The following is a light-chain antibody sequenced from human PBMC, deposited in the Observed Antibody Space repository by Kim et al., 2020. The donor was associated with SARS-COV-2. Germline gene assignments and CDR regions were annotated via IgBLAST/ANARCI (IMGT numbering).Light chain of an antibody. J-gene: IGKJ2*01. Sequence: EIVLTQSPATLSLSPGARATLSCRASQSVSSYLAWYQQKPGQAPRLLIYDASNRATGIPARFSGSGSGTDFTLTISSLEPEDFAVYYCQQRSNWPPRYTFGQGTKLEI. V-gene: IGKV3-11*01. CDR2: DAS. CDR3: QQRSNWPPRYT. CDR1: QSVSSY.